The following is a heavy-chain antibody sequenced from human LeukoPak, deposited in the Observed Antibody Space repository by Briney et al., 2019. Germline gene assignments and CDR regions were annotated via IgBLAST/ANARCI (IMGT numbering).Heavy chain of an antibody. CDR1: GGSFSGYY. CDR2: INHRGST. CDR3: ARGHVLRFLEWLLSRRSPLLYFDY. Sequence: SETLSLTCAVYGGSFSGYYWSWIRQPPGKGLEWIGEINHRGSTNYNPSLKSRVTISVDTSKNQFSLKLSSVTAADTAVYYCARGHVLRFLEWLLSRRSPLLYFDYWGQGTLVTVSS. D-gene: IGHD3-3*01. J-gene: IGHJ4*02. V-gene: IGHV4-34*01.